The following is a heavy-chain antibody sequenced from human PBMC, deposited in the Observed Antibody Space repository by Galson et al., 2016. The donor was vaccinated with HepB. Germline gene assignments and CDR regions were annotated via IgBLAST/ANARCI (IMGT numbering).Heavy chain of an antibody. J-gene: IGHJ4*02. V-gene: IGHV6-1*01. CDR3: ARSTSSRLNPGSIDC. Sequence: CAISGDSVSSNSAAWNWIRQSPSRGLEWLGRTYYKSKWYNDYALSVKSRIIINPDTSKNQFTLQLSSLTPADTAVYYCARSTSSRLNPGSIDCWGQGTLVTVSS. CDR1: GDSVSSNSAA. CDR2: TYYKSKWYN. D-gene: IGHD2/OR15-2a*01.